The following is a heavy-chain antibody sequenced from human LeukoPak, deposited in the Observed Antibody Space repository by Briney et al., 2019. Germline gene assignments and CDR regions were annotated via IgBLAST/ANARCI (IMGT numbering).Heavy chain of an antibody. V-gene: IGHV1-2*02. D-gene: IGHD2-15*01. CDR2: INPNIGVT. CDR3: ARDEPYCSGGSCYSGPSLYMDV. CDR1: GYIFTGYY. J-gene: IGHJ6*03. Sequence: GASVKVSCKASGYIFTGYYMHWVRQAPGQGLEWMGWINPNIGVTEYAQKFQGSVTMTRDTSISTAYMELSRLRSDDTAVDYCARDEPYCSGGSCYSGPSLYMDVWGKGTTVTVSS.